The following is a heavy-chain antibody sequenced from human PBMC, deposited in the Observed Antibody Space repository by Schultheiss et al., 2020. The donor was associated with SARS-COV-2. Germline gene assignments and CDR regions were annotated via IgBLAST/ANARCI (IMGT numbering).Heavy chain of an antibody. D-gene: IGHD3-10*01. J-gene: IGHJ6*03. Sequence: SETLSLTCTVSGGSISSYYWSWIRQPPGKGLEWIGYIYYSGSTNYNPSLKSRVTISVDTSKNQFSLKLSSVTAADTAVYYCARVAPITMVRGVMNYYYYMDVWGKGTTVTRLL. CDR2: IYYSGST. CDR1: GGSISSYY. CDR3: ARVAPITMVRGVMNYYYYMDV. V-gene: IGHV4-59*12.